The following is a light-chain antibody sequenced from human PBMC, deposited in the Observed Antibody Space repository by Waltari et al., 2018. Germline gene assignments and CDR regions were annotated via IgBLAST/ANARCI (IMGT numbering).Light chain of an antibody. J-gene: IGKJ4*01. CDR2: NAS. Sequence: IVLTQSPATLSLSPGDRDTLSCRPSQSVSYYLAWCQQRPGQSPMLLIYNASSRATGIPARFSGSGSETDFTLTISSLEPEDFAVYYCQQRRTWPLTFGVGTKVEI. V-gene: IGKV3-11*01. CDR1: QSVSYY. CDR3: QQRRTWPLT.